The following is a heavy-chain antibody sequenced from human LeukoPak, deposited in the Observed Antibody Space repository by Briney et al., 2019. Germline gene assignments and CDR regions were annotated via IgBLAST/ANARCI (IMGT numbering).Heavy chain of an antibody. D-gene: IGHD6-19*01. J-gene: IGHJ4*02. Sequence: NPSETLSLTCTVSGGSISSISYYWGWIRQPPRKGLEWIGSIYYSGSTYYNPSLKSRVTISVDTSKNHFSLKLSSVTAADTAVYYCASQIAVTGMSVVNWGQGTLVTVSS. CDR2: IYYSGST. CDR3: ASQIAVTGMSVVN. V-gene: IGHV4-39*07. CDR1: GGSISSISYY.